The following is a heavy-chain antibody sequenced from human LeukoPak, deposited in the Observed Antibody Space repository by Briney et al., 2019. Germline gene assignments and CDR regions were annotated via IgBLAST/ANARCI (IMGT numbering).Heavy chain of an antibody. D-gene: IGHD3-9*01. CDR2: MSLDGSSI. V-gene: IGHV3-30*15. J-gene: IGHJ4*02. CDR3: ARDRGKLRYLDL. CDR1: GFAFNTQA. Sequence: GGSLRLSCVASGFAFNTQAMHWVRQAPGKGLEWLAIMSLDGSSIYYADPVRGRFTISRDNSKTTLYLQMSSLRVEDTAVYDCARDRGKLRYLDLWGQGAPLTVSS.